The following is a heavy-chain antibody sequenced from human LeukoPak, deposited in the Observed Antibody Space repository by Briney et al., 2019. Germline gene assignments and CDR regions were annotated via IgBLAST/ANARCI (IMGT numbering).Heavy chain of an antibody. Sequence: GASVKVSCKASGYTFTSYGVTWVRQAPGQRPEWMGWISPYNGNTNYAQKFQGRVTMTTDTSTSTTYMELRSLRSDDTAVYYCATHYDGSGSTLDYWGQGTLVTVSS. J-gene: IGHJ4*02. CDR3: ATHYDGSGSTLDY. CDR1: GYTFTSYG. D-gene: IGHD3-22*01. CDR2: ISPYNGNT. V-gene: IGHV1-18*04.